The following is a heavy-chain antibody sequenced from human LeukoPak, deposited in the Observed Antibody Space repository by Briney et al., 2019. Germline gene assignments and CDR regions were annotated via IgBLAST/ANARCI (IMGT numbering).Heavy chain of an antibody. V-gene: IGHV4-34*01. J-gene: IGHJ4*02. D-gene: IGHD6-13*01. Sequence: SETLSLTCAVYGGSFSGYDWSWIRQPPGKGLEWVGEINDSESTNYNPSLKTRATISVDTSKNQFSLKLSSVTAADTAMYYCARATAAAGSFIAINDYWGRGTLVTVSS. CDR3: ARATAAAGSFIAINDY. CDR1: GGSFSGYD. CDR2: INDSEST.